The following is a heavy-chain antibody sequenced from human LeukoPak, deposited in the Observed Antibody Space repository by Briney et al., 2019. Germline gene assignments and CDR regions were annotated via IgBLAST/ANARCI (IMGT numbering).Heavy chain of an antibody. V-gene: IGHV3-15*01. Sequence: PGGSLRLSCAASGFTFSNAWMSWVRQAPRKGLEWVGRIKSKTDGGTTDYAAPVKGRFTISRDDSKNTLYLQMNSLKTEDTAVYYCTTVQPVLLWFWDWGQGTLVTVSS. CDR3: TTVQPVLLWFWD. J-gene: IGHJ4*02. CDR1: GFTFSNAW. D-gene: IGHD3-10*01. CDR2: IKSKTDGGTT.